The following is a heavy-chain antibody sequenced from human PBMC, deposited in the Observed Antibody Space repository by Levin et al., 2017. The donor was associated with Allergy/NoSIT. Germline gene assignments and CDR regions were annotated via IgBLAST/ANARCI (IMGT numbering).Heavy chain of an antibody. D-gene: IGHD2-2*03. J-gene: IGHJ4*02. CDR1: GYTLAGWY. V-gene: IGHV1-2*02. CDR3: ARVAHFATTPCASWIER. CDR2: INPNNGDT. Sequence: ASVKVSCKASGYTLAGWYMYWVRQAPGQGLEWMGWINPNNGDTRYAQRFQARVTMTRDTSISTVYMELNWLTSDDTAVYYCARVAHFATTPCASWIERWGQGTLVTVS.